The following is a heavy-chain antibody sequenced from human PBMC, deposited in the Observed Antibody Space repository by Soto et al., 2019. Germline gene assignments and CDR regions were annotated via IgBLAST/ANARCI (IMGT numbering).Heavy chain of an antibody. CDR3: ARCDMGGDGALDV. Sequence: QVQLMQSGAEVKQPGASVKVSCKASGYTFTNYYMHCVRQVPGQGLEWMGIINPSGGGPAHAQNFRGRLTTTSDTSATTIYMELNSLRSEDTAVYLCARCDMGGDGALDVWGQGTMVTVSS. D-gene: IGHD3-16*01. V-gene: IGHV1-46*03. CDR2: INPSGGGP. CDR1: GYTFTNYY. J-gene: IGHJ3*01.